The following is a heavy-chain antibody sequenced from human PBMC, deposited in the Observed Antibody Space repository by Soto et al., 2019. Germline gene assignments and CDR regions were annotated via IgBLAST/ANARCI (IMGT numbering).Heavy chain of an antibody. CDR3: ARQWTPPAAGIIG. D-gene: IGHD6-13*01. CDR1: GGSISSSSYY. J-gene: IGHJ4*02. CDR2: IYYSGST. Sequence: PSETLSLTCTVSGGSISSSSYYWGWIRQPPGKGLEWIGSIYYSGSTYYNPSLKSRVTISVDTSKNQFSLKLSSVTAADTAVYYCARQWTPPAAGIIGWGQGTLVTVSS. V-gene: IGHV4-39*01.